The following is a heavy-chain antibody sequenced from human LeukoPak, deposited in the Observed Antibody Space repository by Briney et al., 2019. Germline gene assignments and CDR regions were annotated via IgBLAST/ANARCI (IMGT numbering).Heavy chain of an antibody. Sequence: PSETLSLTCSVSGGSINSYWWSWIRQPAGKGLEFIGRIYTTGMTNCNPSLKSRVSMSVDTSKNKFSLELRSVTAADTAVYFCARAGYTISSYRFDYWGQGALVIVSS. D-gene: IGHD3-16*02. CDR3: ARAGYTISSYRFDY. CDR1: GGSINSYW. V-gene: IGHV4-4*07. CDR2: IYTTGMT. J-gene: IGHJ4*02.